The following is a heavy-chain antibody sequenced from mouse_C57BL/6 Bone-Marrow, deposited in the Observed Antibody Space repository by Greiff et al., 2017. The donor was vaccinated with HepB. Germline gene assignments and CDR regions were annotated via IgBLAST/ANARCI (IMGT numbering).Heavy chain of an antibody. V-gene: IGHV5-9-1*02. CDR2: ISSGGDYI. CDR1: GFTFSSYA. J-gene: IGHJ1*03. D-gene: IGHD3-1*01. Sequence: EVKLMESGEGLVKPGGSLKLSCAASGFTFSSYAMSWVRQTPEKRLEWVAYISSGGDYIYYADTVKGRFTISRDNARNTLYLRMSSLKSEDTAMYYCTRDRGTGYWYFDVWGTGTTVTVSS. CDR3: TRDRGTGYWYFDV.